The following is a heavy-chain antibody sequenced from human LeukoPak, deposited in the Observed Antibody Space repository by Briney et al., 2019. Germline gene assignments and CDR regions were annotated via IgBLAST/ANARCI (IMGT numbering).Heavy chain of an antibody. CDR1: GFTFSSYE. CDR3: ARVYDFWSARDAFDI. Sequence: GGSLRLSCAASGFTFSSYEMNWVRQAPGKGLEWVSYISSSGSTIYYADPVKGRFTTSRDNAKNTLYLQMNSLRAEDMAVYYCARVYDFWSARDAFDIWGQGTMVTVSS. V-gene: IGHV3-48*03. CDR2: ISSSGSTI. J-gene: IGHJ3*02. D-gene: IGHD3-3*01.